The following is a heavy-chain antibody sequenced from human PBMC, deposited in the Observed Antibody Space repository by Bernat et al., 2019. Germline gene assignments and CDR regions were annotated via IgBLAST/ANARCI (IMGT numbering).Heavy chain of an antibody. V-gene: IGHV4-59*01. CDR2: IYYSGST. Sequence: QVQLQESGPGLVKPSETLSLTCTVSGGPISSYYWSWIRQPPGKGLEWIGYIYYSGSTNYNPSLKSRVTISVDTSKNQFSLKLSSVTAADTAVYYCARAKSSGWYGNFDYWGQGTLVTVSS. CDR3: ARAKSSGWYGNFDY. D-gene: IGHD6-19*01. J-gene: IGHJ4*02. CDR1: GGPISSYY.